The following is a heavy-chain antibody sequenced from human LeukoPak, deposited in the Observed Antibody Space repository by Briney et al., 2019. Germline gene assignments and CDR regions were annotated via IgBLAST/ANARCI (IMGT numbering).Heavy chain of an antibody. Sequence: GGSLRLSCAASGFTFDDYAMHWVRQAPGKGLEWVSGISWNSGSIGYADSVKGRFTISRDNAKNSLYLQMNSLRAEDMALYYCAKGVGATRPSPFDYWGQGTLVTVSS. CDR1: GFTFDDYA. J-gene: IGHJ4*02. V-gene: IGHV3-9*03. D-gene: IGHD1-26*01. CDR3: AKGVGATRPSPFDY. CDR2: ISWNSGSI.